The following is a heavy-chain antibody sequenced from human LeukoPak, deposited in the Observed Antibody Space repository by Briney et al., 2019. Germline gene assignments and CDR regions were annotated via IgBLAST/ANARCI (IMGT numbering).Heavy chain of an antibody. D-gene: IGHD4-11*01. CDR2: IKQDGGET. CDR3: AREDHSKYEY. V-gene: IGHV3-7*01. Sequence: PGGSLRLSCVASGFTFSSYWMSWVRRAPGKGLEWVASIKQDGGETFYVDSVKGRFTISRDNAKDALYLQMNSLRAGDTAVYYCAREDHSKYEYWGQGTLVTVSS. J-gene: IGHJ4*02. CDR1: GFTFSSYW.